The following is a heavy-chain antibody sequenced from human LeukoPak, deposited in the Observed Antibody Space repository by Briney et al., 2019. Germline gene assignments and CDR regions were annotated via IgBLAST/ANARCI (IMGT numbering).Heavy chain of an antibody. V-gene: IGHV3-30*18. Sequence: QPGRSLRLSSAASSFTFRSYGMHWVRQAPGKGLEWVAVISNDANNENYADSVKGRFTISRDNSQNTLYLQMNSLRVEDTAVYYCAKDRHPARTDGYYFDYWGQGTLVTVSS. CDR1: SFTFRSYG. J-gene: IGHJ4*02. CDR3: AKDRHPARTDGYYFDY. D-gene: IGHD5-24*01. CDR2: ISNDANNE.